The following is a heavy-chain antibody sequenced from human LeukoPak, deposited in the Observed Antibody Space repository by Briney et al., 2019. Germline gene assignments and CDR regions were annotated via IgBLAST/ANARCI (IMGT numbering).Heavy chain of an antibody. D-gene: IGHD2-8*01. Sequence: SGGSLRLSCAASGFTFSSYGMSWVRQAAGKGLEWVSATSGSGGRTYYADSVKGRFTISRDNSKNTLYLQMNSLRAEDTAVYYCAKDNGAWGFDYWGQGTLVTVSS. CDR3: AKDNGAWGFDY. V-gene: IGHV3-23*01. J-gene: IGHJ4*02. CDR1: GFTFSSYG. CDR2: TSGSGGRT.